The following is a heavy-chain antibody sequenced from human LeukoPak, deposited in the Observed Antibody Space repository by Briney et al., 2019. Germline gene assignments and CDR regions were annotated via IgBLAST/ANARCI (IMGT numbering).Heavy chain of an antibody. Sequence: PSETLSLTCTVSGGSISSGSYYWSWIRQPAGKGLEWIGRIYTSGSTNYNPSLKSRVTISVDTSKNQFSLKLSSVTAADTAVYYCAREQTLVVTAFDYWGQGTLVTVSS. D-gene: IGHD3-22*01. CDR3: AREQTLVVTAFDY. V-gene: IGHV4-61*02. CDR1: GGSISSGSYY. CDR2: IYTSGST. J-gene: IGHJ4*02.